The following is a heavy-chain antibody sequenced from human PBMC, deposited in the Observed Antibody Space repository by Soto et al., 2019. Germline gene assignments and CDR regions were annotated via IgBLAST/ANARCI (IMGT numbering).Heavy chain of an antibody. J-gene: IGHJ3*02. D-gene: IGHD5-12*01. CDR1: GYTFSDYG. Sequence: ASVKVSCKTSGYTFSDYGINWVRQAPGQGPQWTGWISGYNGETKFSQKFQGRVTITADESTSTAYMELSSLRSEDTAVYYCARPDGSDAFDIWGQGTMVTVSS. V-gene: IGHV1-18*04. CDR3: ARPDGSDAFDI. CDR2: ISGYNGET.